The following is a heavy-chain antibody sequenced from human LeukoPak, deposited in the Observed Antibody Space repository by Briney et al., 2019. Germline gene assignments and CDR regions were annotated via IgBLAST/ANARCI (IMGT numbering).Heavy chain of an antibody. Sequence: GSLRLSCAASGFTFSSYSMNWVRQPPGKGLEWIGSIYYSGTTYYKPSLRSRVTISVDTSKNQFYLRLTSVTAADSAMYYCARESSSSPDYWGQGTLVTVSS. V-gene: IGHV4-39*07. CDR2: IYYSGTT. CDR1: GFTFSSYS. CDR3: ARESSSSPDY. D-gene: IGHD6-6*01. J-gene: IGHJ4*02.